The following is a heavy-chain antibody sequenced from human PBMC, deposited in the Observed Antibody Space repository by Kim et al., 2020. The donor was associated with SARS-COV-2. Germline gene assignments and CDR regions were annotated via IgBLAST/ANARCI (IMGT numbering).Heavy chain of an antibody. Sequence: DPWKGRFTISRDKSKNTLYLQMNNLRGEDTAFYYCTREGDLGRDGYNAPLYWGQGTLVTVSS. CDR3: TREGDLGRDGYNAPLY. V-gene: IGHV3-53*01. J-gene: IGHJ4*02. D-gene: IGHD6-25*01.